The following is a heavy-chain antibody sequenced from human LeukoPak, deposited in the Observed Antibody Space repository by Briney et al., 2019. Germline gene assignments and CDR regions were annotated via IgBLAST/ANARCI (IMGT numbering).Heavy chain of an antibody. CDR1: GGSFSGYF. Sequence: SETLSLTCAVYGGSFSGYFWSCIRQPAGKGLEWIGRIHTSGTTNYNPSLKSRVTMSVDTSTSQFSLELTSVTAADTAVYYCAREDTTRSQRAFDYWGKGSLVTVSS. CDR2: IHTSGTT. CDR3: AREDTTRSQRAFDY. J-gene: IGHJ4*02. D-gene: IGHD2-15*01. V-gene: IGHV4-4*07.